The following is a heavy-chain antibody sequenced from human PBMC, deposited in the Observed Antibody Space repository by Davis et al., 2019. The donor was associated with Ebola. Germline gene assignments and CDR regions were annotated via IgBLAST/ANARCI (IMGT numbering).Heavy chain of an antibody. Sequence: MPSETLSLTCTVSGGSISSSSYYWGWIRQPPGKGLEWIGSIYYSGSTNYNPSLKSRVTISVDKSKNQFSLKLSSVTAADTAVYYCARGRYYYYGMDVWGQGTTVTVSS. CDR2: IYYSGST. CDR1: GGSISSSSYY. V-gene: IGHV4-39*07. CDR3: ARGRYYYYGMDV. J-gene: IGHJ6*02.